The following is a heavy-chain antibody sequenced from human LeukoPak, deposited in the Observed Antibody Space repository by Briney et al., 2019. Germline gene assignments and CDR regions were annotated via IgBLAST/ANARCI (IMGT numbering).Heavy chain of an antibody. CDR1: GGSFSGYY. Sequence: SETLSLTCAVYGGSFSGYYWSWIRQPPGKGLEWIGEINHSGGTNYNPSLKSRVTISVDTSKNQFSLKLSSVTAADTAVYYCAREQLVRLFDYWGQGTLVTVSS. J-gene: IGHJ4*02. V-gene: IGHV4-34*01. CDR3: AREQLVRLFDY. CDR2: INHSGGT. D-gene: IGHD6-6*01.